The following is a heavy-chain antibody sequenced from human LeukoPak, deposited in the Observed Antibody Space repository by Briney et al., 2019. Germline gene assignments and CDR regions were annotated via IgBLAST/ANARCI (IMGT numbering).Heavy chain of an antibody. D-gene: IGHD3-22*01. CDR1: GHTFTGYY. V-gene: IGHV1-2*02. J-gene: IGHJ3*02. CDR2: INPTSGVT. CDR3: ARGGHYYDSSGYEAAFDI. Sequence: GASVKVSCKTSGHTFTGYYIHWVRQAPGQGLEWMGWINPTSGVTNYAQLFEGRVTMTRDTSMITVYMELSSLRSDDTALYYCARGGHYYDSSGYEAAFDIWGQGTMVTVSS.